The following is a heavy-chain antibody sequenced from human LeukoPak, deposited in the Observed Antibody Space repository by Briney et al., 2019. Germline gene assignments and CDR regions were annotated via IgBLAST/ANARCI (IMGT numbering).Heavy chain of an antibody. CDR2: ISYGGST. Sequence: SETLSLACTVAGGSISSFYWSWIRQPPGKGLEWIGYISYGGSTKYNPSLKSRVTISVDTSKNQFSLKLDSVTAADTAVYYCARGRTGAAGFFDYWGQGALVTVSS. J-gene: IGHJ4*02. D-gene: IGHD6-13*01. CDR3: ARGRTGAAGFFDY. CDR1: GGSISSFY. V-gene: IGHV4-59*01.